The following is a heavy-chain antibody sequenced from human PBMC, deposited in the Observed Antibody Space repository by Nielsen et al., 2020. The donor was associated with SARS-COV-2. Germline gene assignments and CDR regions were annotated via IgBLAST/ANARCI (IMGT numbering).Heavy chain of an antibody. J-gene: IGHJ4*02. D-gene: IGHD3-3*01. V-gene: IGHV3-7*01. CDR1: GFTFSRYW. Sequence: GESLKISCASSGFTFSRYWMNWVRQAPGKGLEWVANIKQDGSEKYYGDSVKGRFTISRDNAKNSLYLQMNSLRAEDTAVYYLVRDSSVVIWSGYPVDWGQGTLVTVSS. CDR3: VRDSSVVIWSGYPVD. CDR2: IKQDGSEK.